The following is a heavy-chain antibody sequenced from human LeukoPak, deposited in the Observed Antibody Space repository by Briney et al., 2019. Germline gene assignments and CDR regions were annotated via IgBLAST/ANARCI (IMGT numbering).Heavy chain of an antibody. J-gene: IGHJ6*02. CDR1: GFTFSDYY. CDR2: ISSRGSTI. CDR3: ARDLAAAGTDYYYYGMDV. D-gene: IGHD6-13*01. Sequence: GGSLRLSCAASGFTFSDYYMSWLRQGPGKGLEWVSYISSRGSTIYYADSVKGRFTISRDNAKNSLYLQMNSLRAEDTAVYYCARDLAAAGTDYYYYGMDVWGQGTTVTVSS. V-gene: IGHV3-11*04.